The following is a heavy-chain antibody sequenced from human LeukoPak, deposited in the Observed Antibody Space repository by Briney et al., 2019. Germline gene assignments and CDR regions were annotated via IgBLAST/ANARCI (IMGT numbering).Heavy chain of an antibody. V-gene: IGHV1-2*02. CDR2: INPNSGGT. CDR3: ARGLRIAAAGAPTKIDY. CDR1: GYTFTGYY. D-gene: IGHD6-13*01. J-gene: IGHJ4*02. Sequence: GASVKVSCKASGYTFTGYYMHWVRQAPGQGLEWMGWINPNSGGTNYAQKFQGRVTMTRDTSISTAYMELSRLRSDDTAVYHCARGLRIAAAGAPTKIDYWGQGTLVTVSS.